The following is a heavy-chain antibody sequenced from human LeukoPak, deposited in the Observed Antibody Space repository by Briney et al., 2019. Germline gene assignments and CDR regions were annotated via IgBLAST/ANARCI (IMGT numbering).Heavy chain of an antibody. J-gene: IGHJ4*02. D-gene: IGHD1-26*01. CDR3: AIAQTWDGLFES. CDR1: GIAVSGNY. Sequence: PGGSLTLSCAASGIAVSGNYMSWVRQTPGKGLEWASFISINTNTFYADSVRGRFTISRDTSKNTLLLQMNSLRDEDSAIYYCAIAQTWDGLFESWGQGTLVTVSS. CDR2: ISINTNT. V-gene: IGHV3-53*01.